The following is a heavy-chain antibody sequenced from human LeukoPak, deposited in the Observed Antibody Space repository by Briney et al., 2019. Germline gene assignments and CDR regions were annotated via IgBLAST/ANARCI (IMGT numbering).Heavy chain of an antibody. Sequence: GGPLRLSCAASGFTFSSYSMNRVRQAPGKGLEWLSYISSSGSTIYYADSVKGRFTISRDNAKNTLDLQMNNLRAEDTAVYYCARTHGSGSFYHYYMDVWGKGTTVTISS. D-gene: IGHD3-10*01. J-gene: IGHJ6*03. V-gene: IGHV3-48*04. CDR2: ISSSGSTI. CDR1: GFTFSSYS. CDR3: ARTHGSGSFYHYYMDV.